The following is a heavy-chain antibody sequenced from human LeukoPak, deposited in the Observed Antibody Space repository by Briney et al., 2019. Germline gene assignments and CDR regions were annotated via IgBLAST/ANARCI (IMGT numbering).Heavy chain of an antibody. CDR3: ARRPILRFLEWLSSHYGMDV. V-gene: IGHV4-34*01. D-gene: IGHD3-3*01. J-gene: IGHJ6*02. Sequence: SETLSLTCAVYGGSFSGYYWSWIRQPPGKGLEWIGEINHSRSTNYNHSLKSRVTISVDTSKNQFSLKLSSVPAADTAVYYCARRPILRFLEWLSSHYGMDVWGQGTTVTVSS. CDR1: GGSFSGYY. CDR2: INHSRST.